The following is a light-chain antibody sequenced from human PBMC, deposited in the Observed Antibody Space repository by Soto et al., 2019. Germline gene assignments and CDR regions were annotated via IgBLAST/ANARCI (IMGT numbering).Light chain of an antibody. CDR1: QSVSSN. CDR2: GAS. Sequence: EIEMTQSPATLSVSPGERATLSCRASQSVSSNLAWYKQKPGQAPSLLIYGASTRATGIPARFSGSGSGTEFTLTIRSLQSDDFAVYYCQHYNNWLTFGGGTKLDIK. CDR3: QHYNNWLT. V-gene: IGKV3-15*01. J-gene: IGKJ4*01.